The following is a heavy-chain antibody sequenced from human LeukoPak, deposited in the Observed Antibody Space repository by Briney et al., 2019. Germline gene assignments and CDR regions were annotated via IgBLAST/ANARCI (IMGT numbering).Heavy chain of an antibody. Sequence: SETLSLTCTVSGGAISNYYWSWIRQPPGKGLEWIGYIYYSGSTNYNPSLKSRVTISVGTSKNQFSLKLSSVTAADTAVYYCARKKFIAAGGFDPWGQGTLVTVSS. J-gene: IGHJ5*02. V-gene: IGHV4-59*01. CDR1: GGAISNYY. D-gene: IGHD6-6*01. CDR2: IYYSGST. CDR3: ARKKFIAAGGFDP.